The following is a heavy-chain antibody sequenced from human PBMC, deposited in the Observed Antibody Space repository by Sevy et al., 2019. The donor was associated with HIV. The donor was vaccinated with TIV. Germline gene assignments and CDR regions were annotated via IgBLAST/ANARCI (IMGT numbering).Heavy chain of an antibody. CDR3: AKDAYYYDGSGYSMSQWYYGMDV. D-gene: IGHD3-22*01. CDR1: GFTFSTYA. Sequence: GGSLRLSCAASGFTFSTYAMSWVRQAPGKGLEWVSVISGSGGDTYYAESVKGRFTISRDNSKNTLYLQMNSRRAEETAVYYCAKDAYYYDGSGYSMSQWYYGMDVWGQGTTVTVSS. CDR2: ISGSGGDT. V-gene: IGHV3-23*01. J-gene: IGHJ6*02.